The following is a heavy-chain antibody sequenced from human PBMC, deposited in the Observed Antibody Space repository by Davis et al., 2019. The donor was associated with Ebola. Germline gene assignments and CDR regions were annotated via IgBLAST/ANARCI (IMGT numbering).Heavy chain of an antibody. Sequence: GESLQIPCAAPGFTFSSYGMHWVRQAPGKGLAWVAVIWYDGCNKYYADSVKGRFTISRDNSKNTLYLQMNSLRAEDTAVYYCARVHLEIAARPGAYYYYGMDVWGQGTTVTVSS. CDR3: ARVHLEIAARPGAYYYYGMDV. J-gene: IGHJ6*02. V-gene: IGHV3-33*01. CDR2: IWYDGCNK. D-gene: IGHD6-6*01. CDR1: GFTFSSYG.